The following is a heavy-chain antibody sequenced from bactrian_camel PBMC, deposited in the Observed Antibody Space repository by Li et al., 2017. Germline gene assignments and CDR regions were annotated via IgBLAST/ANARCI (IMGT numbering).Heavy chain of an antibody. J-gene: IGHJ4*01. CDR1: GDTRSTIC. CDR3: AKERRWYNEYGVPILGYNY. V-gene: IGHV3S53*01. D-gene: IGHD6*01. Sequence: HVQLVESGGDSVQAGGSLRLSCAVSGDTRSTICMGWFRQAPGKERVEGATLAGVADSVKGRFTISQDNAKNTLYLQLNSLKTEDTAMYYCAKERRWYNEYGVPILGYNYWGQGTQVTVS. CDR2: LAG.